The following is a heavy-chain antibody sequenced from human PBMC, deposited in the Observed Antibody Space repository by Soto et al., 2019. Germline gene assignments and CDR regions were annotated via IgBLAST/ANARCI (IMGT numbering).Heavy chain of an antibody. J-gene: IGHJ6*04. V-gene: IGHV5-51*01. CDR2: IYPGDSDT. CDR1: GYSFTSYW. D-gene: IGHD4-17*01. CDR3: ARTTVTTSQYYYSGMDV. Sequence: PGESLKISCKGSGYSFTSYWIGWVRQMPGKGLEWMGIIYPGDSDTRYSPSFQGQVTISADKSISTAYLQWSSLKASDTAMYYCARTTVTTSQYYYSGMDVWGKETTVTVS.